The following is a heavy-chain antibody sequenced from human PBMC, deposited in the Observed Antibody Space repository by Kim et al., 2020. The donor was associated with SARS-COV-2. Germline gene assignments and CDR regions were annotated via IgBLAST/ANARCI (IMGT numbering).Heavy chain of an antibody. V-gene: IGHV3-23*01. Sequence: GGSLRLSCAASGFVFTGYAMSWVRQAPGKGLEWVSGISGGGDSTFYADSVKGRFSISKDKSKKTLYLQMSSLRAEDTALYYCARAIAPCRPYYFDYWGQGILVTVSS. CDR3: ARAIAPCRPYYFDY. D-gene: IGHD6-13*01. J-gene: IGHJ4*02. CDR1: GFVFTGYA. CDR2: ISGGGDST.